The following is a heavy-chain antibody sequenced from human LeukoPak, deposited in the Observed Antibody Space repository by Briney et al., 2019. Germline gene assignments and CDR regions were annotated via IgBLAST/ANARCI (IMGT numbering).Heavy chain of an antibody. CDR1: GFTFSSYE. V-gene: IGHV3-48*03. D-gene: IGHD5-24*01. CDR2: ISSSGSTI. J-gene: IGHJ3*02. CDR3: ARGKMGWLQPSGDAFDI. Sequence: GGSLRLSCAASGFTFSSYEMNWVRQAPGKGLEGGSYISSSGSTIYYADSVKGRFTISRDNAKNSLYLQMNSLRAEDTAVYYCARGKMGWLQPSGDAFDIWGQGTMVTVSS.